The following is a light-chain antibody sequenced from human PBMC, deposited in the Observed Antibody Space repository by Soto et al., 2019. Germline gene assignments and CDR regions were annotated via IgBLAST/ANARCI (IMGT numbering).Light chain of an antibody. CDR1: QSVSSNY. CDR3: QQYGSSPRT. Sequence: EIVLTQSPGTLSLSPGERATLSCRATQSVSSNYLAWYQQKPGQAPRPLIYGASSRATGIPDRFSGSGSGPAFTLTISRLEPEDFAVYYCQQYGSSPRTFGQGTKVEIK. CDR2: GAS. J-gene: IGKJ1*01. V-gene: IGKV3-20*01.